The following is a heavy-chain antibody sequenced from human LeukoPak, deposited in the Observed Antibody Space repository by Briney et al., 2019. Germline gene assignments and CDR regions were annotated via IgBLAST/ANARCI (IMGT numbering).Heavy chain of an antibody. V-gene: IGHV3-30-3*01. D-gene: IGHD3-10*01. CDR1: GFTFSSYA. CDR3: ARALELPLDY. J-gene: IGHJ4*02. CDR2: ISYDGSNK. Sequence: GRSLRLSCAASGFTFSSYALHWVRQAPGKGLEWVAVISYDGSNKDYADSVKGRFTLSRDNSKNTVYLQMNSLRAKYTAVYFCARALELPLDYWGQGTLVTVSS.